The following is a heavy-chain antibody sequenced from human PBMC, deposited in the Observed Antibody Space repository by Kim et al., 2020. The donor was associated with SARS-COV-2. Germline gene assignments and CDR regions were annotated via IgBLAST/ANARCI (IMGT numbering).Heavy chain of an antibody. CDR3: ARRDGYQYYYYGMDV. J-gene: IGHJ6*02. V-gene: IGHV3-30*07. D-gene: IGHD5-12*01. Sequence: SVNGRFTISRNNAKDTLYRQMNSLRAEDTAVYYCARRDGYQYYYYGMDVWRQGTTVTVSS.